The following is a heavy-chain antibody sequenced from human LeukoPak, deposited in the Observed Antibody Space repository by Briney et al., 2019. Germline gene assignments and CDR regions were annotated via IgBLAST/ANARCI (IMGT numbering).Heavy chain of an antibody. CDR2: IYHTGST. D-gene: IGHD4-11*01. CDR1: NGSITSGGYY. Sequence: PSQTLSLTCTVSNGSITSGGYYWSWLRQHPGKDLEWIGHIYHTGSTYYNSSLKSRLTMSVDTSKNEFSLRMNYLTAADPAAHYCARGGVVTTPPRFAPWGKGTLVTVSS. CDR3: ARGGVVTTPPRFAP. V-gene: IGHV4-31*03. J-gene: IGHJ5*01.